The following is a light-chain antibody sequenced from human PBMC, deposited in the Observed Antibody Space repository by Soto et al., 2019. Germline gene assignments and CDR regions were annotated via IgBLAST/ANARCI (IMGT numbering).Light chain of an antibody. CDR2: GAS. V-gene: IGKV3-20*01. CDR1: QSVSSN. J-gene: IGKJ4*01. CDR3: QRYGTSLPLT. Sequence: EVVLTQSPGTLSLSPGDRATLSCRASQSVSSNLAWYQQKPGQAHRLLIYGASSRATGIPDRFSGSGSGTDFTLTISRLEPEDFAVYYCQRYGTSLPLTFGGGTKVEIK.